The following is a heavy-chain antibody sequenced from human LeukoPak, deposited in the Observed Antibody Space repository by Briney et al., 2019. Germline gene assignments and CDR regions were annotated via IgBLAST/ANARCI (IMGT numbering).Heavy chain of an antibody. J-gene: IGHJ5*02. CDR1: GGSISSGGYS. CDR3: ARQTPAFDP. CDR2: ISHTEST. V-gene: IGHV4-30-2*03. Sequence: SQTLSLTCAVSGGSISSGGYSWSWIRQPPGKGLEWIGHISHTESTYYSPSLKSRVTISVDMSKNQLSLRLSSVTVADTAVYYCARQTPAFDPWGQGTLVTVSS.